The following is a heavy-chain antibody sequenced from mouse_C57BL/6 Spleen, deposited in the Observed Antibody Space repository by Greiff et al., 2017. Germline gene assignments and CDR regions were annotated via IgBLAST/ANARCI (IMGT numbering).Heavy chain of an antibody. J-gene: IGHJ4*01. D-gene: IGHD1-1*01. CDR2: ISYDGSN. CDR3: ARGGGYYGAMDY. V-gene: IGHV3-6*01. CDR1: GYSITSGYY. Sequence: EVKLQESGPGLVKPSQSLSLTCSVTGYSITSGYYWNWIRQFPGNKLEWMGYISYDGSNNYNPSLKNRISITRDTSKNQFFLKLNSVTTEDTATYYCARGGGYYGAMDYWGQGTSVTVSS.